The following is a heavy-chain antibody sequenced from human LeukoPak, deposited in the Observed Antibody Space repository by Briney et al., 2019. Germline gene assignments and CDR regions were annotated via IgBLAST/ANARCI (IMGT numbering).Heavy chain of an antibody. CDR2: IYYSGST. D-gene: IGHD2-15*01. V-gene: IGHV4-59*12. J-gene: IGHJ3*02. Sequence: SETLSLTCTVPGGSISSYYWSWIRQPPGKGLECIGYIYYSGSTNYNPSLKSRVTISVDTSKNQFSLKLSSVTAADTAVYYCARYCRDNGCYGAFDISGQGKMVTVSS. CDR1: GGSISSYY. CDR3: ARYCRDNGCYGAFDI.